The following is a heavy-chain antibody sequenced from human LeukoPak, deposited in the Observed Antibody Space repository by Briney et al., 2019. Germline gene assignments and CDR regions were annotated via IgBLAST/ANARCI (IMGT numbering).Heavy chain of an antibody. V-gene: IGHV5-51*01. J-gene: IGHJ4*02. CDR1: GYRFTSYW. CDR3: ATHSGSYSYYFDY. Sequence: GESLKISCKGSGYRFTSYWIGWVRQMPGKGLEWMGIIYPGDSDTRYSPSFQGQVTISADKSISTAYLQLNSLEASDTAMYYCATHSGSYSYYFDYWGQGTLVTVSS. D-gene: IGHD1-26*01. CDR2: IYPGDSDT.